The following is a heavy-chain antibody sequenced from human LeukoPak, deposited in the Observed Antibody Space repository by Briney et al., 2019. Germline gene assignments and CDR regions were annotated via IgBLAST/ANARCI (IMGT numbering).Heavy chain of an antibody. CDR1: AFTFLSFE. CDR3: ARDGGGSAWAFDL. CDR2: ISSSGDKK. D-gene: IGHD2-15*01. V-gene: IGHV3-48*03. Sequence: GGSLRLSCAASAFTFLSFEMNWVRQAPGKGLEWVAYISSSGDKKDYADSVKGRFTVSRDNAKNSVYLQVNSLRVEDTALCFCARDGGGSAWAFDLWGQGTLVTVSS. J-gene: IGHJ4*02.